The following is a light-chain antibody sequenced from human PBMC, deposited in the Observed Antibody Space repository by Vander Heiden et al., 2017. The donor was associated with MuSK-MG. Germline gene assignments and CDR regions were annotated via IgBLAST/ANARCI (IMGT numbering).Light chain of an antibody. CDR3: QQSYSTRRT. Sequence: DIQMTQSPSSLSASVGDRVTITCRASQSISSYLNGYQQKPGKAPKLLIYAASSLQSGVPSRFSGSGSGTDFTLTISSLQPEDFATYYCQQSYSTRRTFGGGTKVEIK. CDR1: QSISSY. J-gene: IGKJ4*01. V-gene: IGKV1-39*01. CDR2: AAS.